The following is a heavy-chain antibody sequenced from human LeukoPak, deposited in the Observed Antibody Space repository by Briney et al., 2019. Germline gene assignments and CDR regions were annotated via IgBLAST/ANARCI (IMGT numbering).Heavy chain of an antibody. CDR1: GGTFSSYA. J-gene: IGHJ6*02. V-gene: IGHV1-69*13. CDR2: IIPIFGTA. Sequence: SVKVSCKASGGTFSSYAISWVRQAPGQGLEWMGGIIPIFGTANYAQKFQGRVTITADESTSTAYMELSSLRSDDTAVYYCASGEVGVVYRAGGRYYYYYHAMDVWGQGTTVTVSS. CDR3: ASGEVGVVYRAGGRYYYYYHAMDV. D-gene: IGHD2-15*01.